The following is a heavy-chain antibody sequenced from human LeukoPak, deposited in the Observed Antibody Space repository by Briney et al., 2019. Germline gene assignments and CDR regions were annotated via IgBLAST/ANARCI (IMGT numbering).Heavy chain of an antibody. CDR1: GGSISSYY. D-gene: IGHD6-19*01. Sequence: PSETLSLTCTVSGGSISSYYWSWIRQPPGKGLEWIGYIYYSGSTNYNPSLKSRVTISVDTSKNQFSLKLSSVTAADTAVYYCAKGEWLVEGELDYWGQGTLVTVSS. V-gene: IGHV4-59*01. CDR3: AKGEWLVEGELDY. J-gene: IGHJ4*02. CDR2: IYYSGST.